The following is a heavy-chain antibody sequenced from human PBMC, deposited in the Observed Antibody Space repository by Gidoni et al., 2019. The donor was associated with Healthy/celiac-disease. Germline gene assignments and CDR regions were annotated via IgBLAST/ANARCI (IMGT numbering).Heavy chain of an antibody. V-gene: IGHV3-53*02. CDR3: ARAPDPGYFQH. Sequence: VQLVETGGGLIQPGWSLRLSCAASGFTVSSNYLRWVRQAPGKGLEWVSVISSGGSTYYADPVKCRFTISRDNSKNTLYLQMNSLRAEDTAVYYCARAPDPGYFQHWGQGTLVTVSS. D-gene: IGHD7-27*01. CDR2: ISSGGST. CDR1: GFTVSSNY. J-gene: IGHJ1*01.